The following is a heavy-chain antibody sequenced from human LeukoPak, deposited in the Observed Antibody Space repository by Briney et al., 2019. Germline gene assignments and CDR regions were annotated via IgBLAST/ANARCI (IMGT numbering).Heavy chain of an antibody. D-gene: IGHD6-19*01. CDR3: ATAVAGTGIIDY. CDR1: GFTVSSSY. CDR2: IYSGGST. V-gene: IGHV3-53*01. Sequence: GGSLRLSCAASGFTVSSSYMSWVRQAPGKGLEWVSVIYSGGSTYYADSVKGRFTISRDNSKNTLYLQMNSLRAEDTAVYYCATAVAGTGIIDYWGQGTLVTVSS. J-gene: IGHJ4*02.